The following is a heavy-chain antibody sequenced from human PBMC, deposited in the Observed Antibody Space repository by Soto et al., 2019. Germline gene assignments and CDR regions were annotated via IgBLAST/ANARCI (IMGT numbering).Heavy chain of an antibody. CDR3: AKVGPIQLWLLGWFDP. Sequence: QVQLVESGGGVVQPGRSLRLSCAASGFTFSSYGMHWVPQAPGKGLEWVAVISYDGSNKYYADSVKGRFTISRDNSKNTLYLQMNSLRAEDTAVYYCAKVGPIQLWLLGWFDPWGQGTLVTVSS. CDR2: ISYDGSNK. J-gene: IGHJ5*02. V-gene: IGHV3-30*18. CDR1: GFTFSSYG. D-gene: IGHD5-18*01.